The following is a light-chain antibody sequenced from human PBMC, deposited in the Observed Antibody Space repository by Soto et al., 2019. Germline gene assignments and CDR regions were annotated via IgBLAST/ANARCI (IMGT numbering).Light chain of an antibody. V-gene: IGLV4-69*01. J-gene: IGLJ3*02. CDR2: LNSDGSH. CDR1: SGHSSYA. Sequence: QLVLTQSPSASASLGAWVKLTCTLSSGHSSYAIAWHQQQPEKGPRYLMKLNSDGSHTKGDGIPDRFSGSSSGAERYLTISSLQSEDEADYYCQTWGTGPWVFGGGTKLTVL. CDR3: QTWGTGPWV.